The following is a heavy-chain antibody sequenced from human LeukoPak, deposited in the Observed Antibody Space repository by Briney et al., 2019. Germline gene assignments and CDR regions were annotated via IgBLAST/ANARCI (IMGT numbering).Heavy chain of an antibody. J-gene: IGHJ4*02. CDR2: ISGGGDIT. D-gene: IGHD3-10*01. V-gene: IGHV3-23*01. CDR3: AREYDSGSYYNFGY. Sequence: PGGSLRLSCAASGFTFSSYGMSWVRQAPRKGLEWVSAISGGGDITYYADSVKGRFTISRDNAKNSLYLQMNSLRAEDTAVYYCAREYDSGSYYNFGYWGQGTLVTVSS. CDR1: GFTFSSYG.